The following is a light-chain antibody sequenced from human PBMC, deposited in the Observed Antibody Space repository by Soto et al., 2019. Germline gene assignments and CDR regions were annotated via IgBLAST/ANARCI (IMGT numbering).Light chain of an antibody. CDR2: DAS. J-gene: IGKJ4*01. CDR1: QSISSW. V-gene: IGKV1-5*01. Sequence: DIQMTQSPSTLSASVGEKDTITCRASQSISSWLAWYQQKPGKAPKLLIYDASSLESGVPSRFSGSGSGTEFTLTISSLQPDDFATYYCQQYNSYSALTFGGGTKV. CDR3: QQYNSYSALT.